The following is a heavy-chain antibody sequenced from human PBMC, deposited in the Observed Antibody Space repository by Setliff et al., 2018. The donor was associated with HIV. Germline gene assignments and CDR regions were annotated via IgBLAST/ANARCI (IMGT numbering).Heavy chain of an antibody. CDR3: ARVPGRDYYDTSGDFDY. CDR2: INHSGST. CDR1: GGSFSGYY. V-gene: IGHV4-34*01. J-gene: IGHJ4*02. Sequence: SETLSLTCAVYGGSFSGYYWSWIRQPPGKGLEWIGEINHSGSTNYNPSLKSRVTISVDTSKNQFSLKLRSVTAADTAVYYCARVPGRDYYDTSGDFDYWGLGTLVTVSS. D-gene: IGHD3-22*01.